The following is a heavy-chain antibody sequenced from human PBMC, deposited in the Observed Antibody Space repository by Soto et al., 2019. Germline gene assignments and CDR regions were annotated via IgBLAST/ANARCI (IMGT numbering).Heavy chain of an antibody. D-gene: IGHD2-2*01. V-gene: IGHV1-8*01. CDR2: MNPSSGNT. CDR3: AREGRPGYCSSTSCLNWFDP. CDR1: GYTFTSFD. J-gene: IGHJ5*02. Sequence: ASVKVSRKASGYTFTSFDINWVRQASGQGLEWMGWMNPSSGNTNYAQKFQGRVTMTRSTSMDTAYMELRSLRSDDTAVYYCAREGRPGYCSSTSCLNWFDPWGQGTLVTVAS.